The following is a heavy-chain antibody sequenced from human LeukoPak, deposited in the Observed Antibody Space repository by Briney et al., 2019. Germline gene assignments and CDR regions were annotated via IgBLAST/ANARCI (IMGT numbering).Heavy chain of an antibody. Sequence: ASVKVSCKASGGTFSSYAISWVREAPGQGLEWMGGIIPVFGTANYAQKFQGRVTITTDESTSTAYMELSRLRSENAAVYYCATLYRRLNWGQEPRVTVS. V-gene: IGHV1-69*05. CDR2: IIPVFGTA. CDR1: GGTFSSYA. CDR3: ATLYRRLN. J-gene: IGHJ6*02. D-gene: IGHD2-2*02.